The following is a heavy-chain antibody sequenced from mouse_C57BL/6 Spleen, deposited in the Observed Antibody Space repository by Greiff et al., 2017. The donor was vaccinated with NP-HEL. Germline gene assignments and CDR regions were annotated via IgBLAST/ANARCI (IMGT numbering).Heavy chain of an antibody. Sequence: QVQLQQSGAELVKPGASVKLSCKASGYTFTSYWMQWVKQRPGQGLEWIGEIDPSDSYTNYNQKFKGKATLTVDTSSSTAYMQLSSLTSEDSAVYYCARRYGSNSFDYWGQGTTLTVSS. D-gene: IGHD1-1*01. CDR1: GYTFTSYW. J-gene: IGHJ2*01. CDR3: ARRYGSNSFDY. CDR2: IDPSDSYT. V-gene: IGHV1-50*01.